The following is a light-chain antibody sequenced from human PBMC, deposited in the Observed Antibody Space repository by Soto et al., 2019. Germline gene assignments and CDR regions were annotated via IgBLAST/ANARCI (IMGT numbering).Light chain of an antibody. CDR2: GAS. V-gene: IGKV3-20*01. CDR1: KSVSSY. J-gene: IGKJ5*01. CDR3: QEYGNPLIT. Sequence: EKVVKKSLVTVSLSKGERGTXACWASKSVSSYLAWYQQKPGQAHRLLISGASSRAAGIPDRFSGRGSETDFTLTISRLEPEDFALYFCQEYGNPLITICEDTRIEIK.